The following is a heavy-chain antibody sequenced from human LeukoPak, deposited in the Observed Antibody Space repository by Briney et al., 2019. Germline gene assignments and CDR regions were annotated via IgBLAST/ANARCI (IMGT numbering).Heavy chain of an antibody. J-gene: IGHJ5*02. V-gene: IGHV4-30-2*01. CDR3: ARRSSSWRTYNWFDP. CDR1: GGSISSGVYS. Sequence: PSQTLSLTCAVSGGSISSGVYSWSWIRQPPGKGLEWIGEINHSGSTNYNPSLKSRVTISVDTSKNQFSLKLSSVTAADTAVYYCARRSSSWRTYNWFDPWGQGTLVTVSS. D-gene: IGHD6-13*01. CDR2: INHSGST.